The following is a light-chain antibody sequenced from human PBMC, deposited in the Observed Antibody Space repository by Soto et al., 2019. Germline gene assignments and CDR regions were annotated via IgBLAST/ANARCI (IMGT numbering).Light chain of an antibody. V-gene: IGLV3-21*02. J-gene: IGLJ2*01. CDR2: DDS. CDR1: NIGSKS. Sequence: SYELTQPPSVSVAPGQTAWITCGGNNIGSKSVHWYKQKPGQAPVLVVYDDSDRPSGMPERFSGSNSGNTATLTISRVEAADEADYYSQVLESSSAHPVFGGGTKVTV. CDR3: QVLESSSAHPV.